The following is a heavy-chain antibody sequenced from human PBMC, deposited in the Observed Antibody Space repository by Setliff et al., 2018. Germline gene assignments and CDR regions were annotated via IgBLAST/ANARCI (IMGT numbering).Heavy chain of an antibody. CDR3: ARDSRGLVPAAIEGSYYYYGMDV. J-gene: IGHJ6*02. D-gene: IGHD2-2*02. Sequence: ASVKVSCKASGDTSTTYAIHWVRQAPGQGLEWMGWINAGNGNIRYSQKFQGRVTITRDASASTVYMELSSLRSEDTAVYYCARDSRGLVPAAIEGSYYYYGMDVWGQGTTVTVS. CDR2: INAGNGNI. V-gene: IGHV1-3*01. CDR1: GDTSTTYA.